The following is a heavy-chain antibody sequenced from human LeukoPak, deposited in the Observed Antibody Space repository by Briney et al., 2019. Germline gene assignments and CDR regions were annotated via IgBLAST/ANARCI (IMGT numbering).Heavy chain of an antibody. CDR1: GSTFGSYA. J-gene: IGHJ4*02. CDR2: ISTGGGIT. CDR3: AKDLFSHSNSWDYFDF. V-gene: IGHV3-23*01. Sequence: GGSLRLSFAASGSTFGSYAMSWVRQAPGKGLEWVSGISTGGGITYYEDSVKGRFTISRDNSKNTLYLQMNSLRAEDTAIYSCAKDLFSHSNSWDYFDFWGQGTLVTVSS. D-gene: IGHD2-2*01.